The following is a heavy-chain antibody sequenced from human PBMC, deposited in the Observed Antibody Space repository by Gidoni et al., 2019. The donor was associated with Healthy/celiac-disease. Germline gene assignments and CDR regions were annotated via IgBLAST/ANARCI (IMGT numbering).Heavy chain of an antibody. V-gene: IGHV3-23*01. Sequence: EVQLLESGGGLVQPGGSLRLSCAASGFTFSSYAMSWVRQAPGKGLEWVSAISGSGGSTYYADSVKGRFTISRDNSKNTLYLQMNSLRAEDTAVYYCASPTPSLYSSGWRPDAFDIWGQGTMVTVSS. CDR1: GFTFSSYA. CDR2: ISGSGGST. J-gene: IGHJ3*02. D-gene: IGHD6-19*01. CDR3: ASPTPSLYSSGWRPDAFDI.